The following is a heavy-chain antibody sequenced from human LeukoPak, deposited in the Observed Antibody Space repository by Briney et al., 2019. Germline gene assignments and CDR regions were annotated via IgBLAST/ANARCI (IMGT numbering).Heavy chain of an antibody. Sequence: SETLSLTCTVSGGSISSYYWTWIRQPPGKGLEWIGFIYYSGRTNYNPSLKSRVTILVDTSKNQFSLRLSSVTAADTAVNYCARTGSYDTNGLDSWGQGTLVIVSS. V-gene: IGHV4-59*08. CDR2: IYYSGRT. J-gene: IGHJ4*02. CDR1: GGSISSYY. CDR3: ARTGSYDTNGLDS. D-gene: IGHD2-8*01.